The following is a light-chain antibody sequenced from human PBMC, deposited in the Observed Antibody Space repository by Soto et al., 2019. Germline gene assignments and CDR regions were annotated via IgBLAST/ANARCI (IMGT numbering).Light chain of an antibody. CDR3: QQYGSSLLFT. CDR1: QSVSSSY. Sequence: EIVLTQSPGTLSLSPGERATLSCRASQSVSSSYLAWYQQTPGQAPRLIIYGASSRATGIPDRFSGSGSGTDFTLTISRLEPEDFAVYYCQQYGSSLLFTFGPGTKVDIK. V-gene: IGKV3-20*01. J-gene: IGKJ3*01. CDR2: GAS.